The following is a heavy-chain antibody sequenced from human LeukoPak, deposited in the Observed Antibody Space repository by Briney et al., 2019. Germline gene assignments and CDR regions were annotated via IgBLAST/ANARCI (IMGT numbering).Heavy chain of an antibody. J-gene: IGHJ3*02. Sequence: SETLPLTCTVSGGSISSYYWSWIRQPPGKGLEWIGYIYTSGSTNYNPSLKSRVTISVDTSKNQFSLKLSSVTAADTAVCYCARSAPYGGNSRRAFDIWGQGTMVTVSS. D-gene: IGHD4-23*01. CDR2: IYTSGST. CDR3: ARSAPYGGNSRRAFDI. CDR1: GGSISSYY. V-gene: IGHV4-4*09.